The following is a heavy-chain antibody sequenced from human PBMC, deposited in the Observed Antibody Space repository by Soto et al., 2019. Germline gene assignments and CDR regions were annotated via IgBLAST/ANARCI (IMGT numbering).Heavy chain of an antibody. CDR2: ISYDGSNK. CDR1: GFTFSSYG. V-gene: IGHV3-30*18. CDR3: AKDLSSSIPVVPAAIYYDAFDI. Sequence: GGSLRLSCAASGFTFSSYGMHWVRQAPGKGLEWVAVISYDGSNKYYADSVKGRFTISRDNSKNTLYLQMNSLRAEDTAVYYCAKDLSSSIPVVPAAIYYDAFDIWGQGTMVTVSS. D-gene: IGHD2-2*02. J-gene: IGHJ3*02.